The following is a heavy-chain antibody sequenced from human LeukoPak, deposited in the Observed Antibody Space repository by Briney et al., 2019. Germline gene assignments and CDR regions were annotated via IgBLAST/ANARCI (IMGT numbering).Heavy chain of an antibody. CDR2: IGGDGTAT. D-gene: IGHD3-22*01. J-gene: IGHJ4*02. CDR3: AKGQYYYDSSGYYYGY. Sequence: GGSLRLSCAASGFTFSSYSMQWVRQAPGEGLVWVSRIGGDGTATTYADSVKDRFTSSRDNAKNSLYLQMNSLRAEDTALYYCAKGQYYYDSSGYYYGYWGQGTLVTVSS. V-gene: IGHV3-74*01. CDR1: GFTFSSYS.